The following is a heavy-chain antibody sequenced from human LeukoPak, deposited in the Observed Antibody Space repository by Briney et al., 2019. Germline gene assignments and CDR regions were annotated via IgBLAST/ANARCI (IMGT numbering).Heavy chain of an antibody. J-gene: IGHJ4*02. Sequence: PSETLSLTCALYGGSFSGYYWSWIRQPPGKGLEWIGEINHSGSTNYNPSLKSRVTISVDTSKNQFSLKLSSVTAADTAVYYCARGWGSGYYRHFDYWGQGTLVTVSS. D-gene: IGHD3-22*01. CDR3: ARGWGSGYYRHFDY. V-gene: IGHV4-34*01. CDR2: INHSGST. CDR1: GGSFSGYY.